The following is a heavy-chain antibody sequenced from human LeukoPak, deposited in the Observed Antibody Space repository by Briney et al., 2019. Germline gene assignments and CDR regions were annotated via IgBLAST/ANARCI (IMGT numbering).Heavy chain of an antibody. CDR2: ISYDGSNK. V-gene: IGHV3-30-3*01. Sequence: GGSLRLSCAASGFTFSSYAMHWVRQAPGKGLERVAVISYDGSNKYYADSVKGRFTISRDNSKNTLYLQMNSLRAEDTAVYYCARAIDGYSGHDLGGFDYWGQGTLVTVSS. CDR3: ARAIDGYSGHDLGGFDY. CDR1: GFTFSSYA. D-gene: IGHD5-12*01. J-gene: IGHJ4*02.